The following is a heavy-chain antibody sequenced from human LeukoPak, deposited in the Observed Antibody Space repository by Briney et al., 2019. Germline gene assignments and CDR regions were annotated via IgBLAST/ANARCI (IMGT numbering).Heavy chain of an antibody. CDR3: ATSGLSRFGF. Sequence: GGSLRLSCAASGFTFSSYGMSWVRQAPEKGLGWVSSISESGINTYYADSVKGRFTISRDNSKNTLYLQMNSLRAEDTAVYYCATSGLSRFGFWGQGTLVTVSS. CDR1: GFTFSSYG. CDR2: ISESGINT. J-gene: IGHJ4*02. D-gene: IGHD2/OR15-2a*01. V-gene: IGHV3-23*01.